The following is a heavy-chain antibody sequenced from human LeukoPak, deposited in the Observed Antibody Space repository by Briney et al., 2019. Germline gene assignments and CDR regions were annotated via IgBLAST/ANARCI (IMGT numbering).Heavy chain of an antibody. Sequence: GGSLRLSCAAXXXXXSXXXXXWXXXXXXXXXEWVSYISSSSSTIYYADSVKGRFTISRDNAKNSLYLQMNSLRAEDTAVYYCARDYLDAFDIWGQGTMVTVSS. CDR2: ISSSSSTI. V-gene: IGHV3-48*01. CDR3: ARDYLDAFDI. J-gene: IGHJ3*02. CDR1: XXXXSXXX.